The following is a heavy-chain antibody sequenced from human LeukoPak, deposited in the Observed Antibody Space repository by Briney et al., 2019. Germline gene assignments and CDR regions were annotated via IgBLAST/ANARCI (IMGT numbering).Heavy chain of an antibody. CDR3: AREFGRSGSYDY. V-gene: IGHV3-21*01. Sequence: TGGSLRLSCAASGFTFSSYSMNWVRQAPGKGLEWVSSISSSSSYIYYADSVKGRFTISGDKSKNTVFLQMSSLTAEDTAVYYCAREFGRSGSYDYWGQGTQVTVSS. CDR1: GFTFSSYS. D-gene: IGHD3-10*01. CDR2: ISSSSSYI. J-gene: IGHJ4*02.